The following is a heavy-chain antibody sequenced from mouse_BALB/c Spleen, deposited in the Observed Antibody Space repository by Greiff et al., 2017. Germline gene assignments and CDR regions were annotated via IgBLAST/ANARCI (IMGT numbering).Heavy chain of an antibody. Sequence: VQLKESGPGLVAPSQSLSITCTVSGFSLTSYGVHWVRQPPEKRLEWVAEISSGGSYTYYPDTVTGRFTISRDNAKNTLYLEMSSLRSEDTAMYYCARIDGYYVWFAYWGQGTLVTVSA. CDR2: ISSGGSYT. CDR1: GFSLTSYG. V-gene: IGHV5-9-4*01. J-gene: IGHJ3*01. D-gene: IGHD2-3*01. CDR3: ARIDGYYVWFAY.